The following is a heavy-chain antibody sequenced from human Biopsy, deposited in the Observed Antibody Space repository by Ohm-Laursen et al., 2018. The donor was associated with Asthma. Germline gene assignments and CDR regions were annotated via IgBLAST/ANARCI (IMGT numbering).Heavy chain of an antibody. CDR3: AEDVFPGWELRRGPDY. J-gene: IGHJ4*02. CDR2: ISFDGSNK. Sequence: SLRLSCAASGFTFSNYGMHWVRQAPGKGLDWVAVISFDGSNKNYTDSVKGRFTIPRDNSRDTLHLQMNSLRAEDTAVYYCAEDVFPGWELRRGPDYWGQGTLVTVSS. CDR1: GFTFSNYG. V-gene: IGHV3-30*18. D-gene: IGHD1-26*01.